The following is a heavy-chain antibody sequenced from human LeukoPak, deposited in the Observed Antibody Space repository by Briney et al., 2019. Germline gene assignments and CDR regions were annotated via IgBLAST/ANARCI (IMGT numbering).Heavy chain of an antibody. CDR2: ISSTGSPI. J-gene: IGHJ4*02. D-gene: IGHD2-2*01. CDR1: GVPFSSYS. V-gene: IGHV3-48*01. CDR3: AKLQSVVIPAAMLGFDY. Sequence: PGGSLRLSCAASGVPFSSYSMNWVRQAPGKGLEWVSYISSTGSPIHYADSVKGRFTISRDNSRDTLSVQINSLRAEDTAVYYCAKLQSVVIPAAMLGFDYWGQGILVTVSS.